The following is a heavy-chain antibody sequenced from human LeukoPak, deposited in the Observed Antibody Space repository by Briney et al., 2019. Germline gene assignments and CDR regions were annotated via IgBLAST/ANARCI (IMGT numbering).Heavy chain of an antibody. V-gene: IGHV4-31*03. J-gene: IGHJ3*02. CDR2: IYYSGST. CDR1: SGSISSDDYC. Sequence: PSETLSLTCSVSSGSISSDDYCWNWIRQHPGKGLEWIGYIYYSGSTYYNPSLKSRVALSVDTSENQFSLKLSSLTAADTAVYYCAKSREEIRGLDAFDIWGQGTMVTVSS. CDR3: AKSREEIRGLDAFDI. D-gene: IGHD5-24*01.